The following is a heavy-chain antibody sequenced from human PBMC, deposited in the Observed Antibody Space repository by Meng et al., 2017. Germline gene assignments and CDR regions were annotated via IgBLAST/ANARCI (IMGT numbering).Heavy chain of an antibody. V-gene: IGHV1-2*06. Sequence: VQRWKSGAEVKKPGASVKVSCKASGYPFTGYYMHWVRQAPGQGLEWMGRINPNSGGTNYAQKFQGRVTMTRDTSISTAYMELSRLRSDDTAVYYCARDLGGYCSSTSCYASNWFDPWGQGTLVTVSS. CDR2: INPNSGGT. CDR3: ARDLGGYCSSTSCYASNWFDP. D-gene: IGHD2-2*01. J-gene: IGHJ5*02. CDR1: GYPFTGYY.